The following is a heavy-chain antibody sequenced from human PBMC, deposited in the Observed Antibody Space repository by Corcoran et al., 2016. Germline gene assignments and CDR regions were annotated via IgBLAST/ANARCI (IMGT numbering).Heavy chain of an antibody. CDR3: ARTEGYYDILTGYYNWFDP. CDR1: GYTFTSYA. CDR2: INAGNGNT. D-gene: IGHD3-9*01. Sequence: QVQLVQSGAEVKKPGASVKVSCKASGYTFTSYAMHWVRQAPGQRLEWMGWINAGNGNTKYSQKFQGRVTITRDTSASTAYMELSSLRSEDTAVYYCARTEGYYDILTGYYNWFDPWGQGTLVTVSS. V-gene: IGHV1-3*01. J-gene: IGHJ5*02.